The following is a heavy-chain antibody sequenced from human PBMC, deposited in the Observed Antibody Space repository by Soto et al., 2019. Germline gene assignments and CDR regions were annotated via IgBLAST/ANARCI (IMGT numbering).Heavy chain of an antibody. V-gene: IGHV6-1*01. CDR3: ARRGNWNYFYYYYYGMDV. D-gene: IGHD1-7*01. J-gene: IGHJ6*02. CDR1: GDSVSSNSAA. CDR2: TYYRSKWYN. Sequence: SQTPSLTCAISGDSVSSNSAAWSWIRQSPSRGLEWLGRTYYRSKWYNDYAVSVKSRITINPDTSKNQFSLQLNSVTPEDTAVYYCARRGNWNYFYYYYYGMDVWGQGTTVTVSS.